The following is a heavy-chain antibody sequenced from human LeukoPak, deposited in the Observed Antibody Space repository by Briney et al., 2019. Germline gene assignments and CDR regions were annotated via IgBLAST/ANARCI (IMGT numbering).Heavy chain of an antibody. D-gene: IGHD6-13*01. V-gene: IGHV4-59*08. CDR1: GGSISSYY. J-gene: IGHJ4*02. Sequence: SETLSLICSVSGGSISSYYWSWIRQPPGKVLEWIGYIFYSGSTNYNPSLKSRVTISVDTSKNQISLKLSSVTAADTAVYYCARRISASSRYDYWGQGTLVTVSS. CDR3: ARRISASSRYDY. CDR2: IFYSGST.